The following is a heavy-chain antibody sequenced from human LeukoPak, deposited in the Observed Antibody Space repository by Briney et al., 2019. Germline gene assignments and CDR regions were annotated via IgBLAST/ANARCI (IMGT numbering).Heavy chain of an antibody. V-gene: IGHV1-18*01. D-gene: IGHD3-16*02. CDR1: GYTFNSYG. Sequence: ASVTVSCKASGYTFNSYGISWVRQAPGQGLEWMGWISAYNGNTNYAQKLQGRVTITTDTSTSTAYMELRSLRSDDTAVYYCARDGAAASLKRLSRPNDWFDPWGQGTLVTVSS. CDR2: ISAYNGNT. CDR3: ARDGAAASLKRLSRPNDWFDP. J-gene: IGHJ5*02.